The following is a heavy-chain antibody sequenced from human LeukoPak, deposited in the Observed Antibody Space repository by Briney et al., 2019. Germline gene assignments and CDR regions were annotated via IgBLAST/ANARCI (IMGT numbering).Heavy chain of an antibody. CDR1: GFTFSSYA. CDR2: ISNNGGST. J-gene: IGHJ4*02. V-gene: IGHV3-64*01. CDR3: ARGDSGSHLDY. Sequence: GGSLRLSCVASGFTFSSYAMHWVRQAPGKGLEYVSAISNNGGSTYYANSVKGRFTISRDNSKNTLSLQMGSLRDEDKAVYYCARGDSGSHLDYWGQGSLVTVSS. D-gene: IGHD1-26*01.